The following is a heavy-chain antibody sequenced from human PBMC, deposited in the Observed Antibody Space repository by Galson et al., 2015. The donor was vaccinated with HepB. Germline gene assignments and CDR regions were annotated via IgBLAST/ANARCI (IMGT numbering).Heavy chain of an antibody. Sequence: SLRLSCAASGFTFSDYVMNWVRQAPGKGLEWISYISTRSSNIYYADSVRGRFTISRDNGKKSLYLQMNSLREEDTAMYYCVGRSCYSSGSYSFDSWGQGTLVTVSS. D-gene: IGHD3-10*01. CDR2: ISTRSSNI. CDR1: GFTFSDYV. J-gene: IGHJ4*02. V-gene: IGHV3-48*02. CDR3: VGRSCYSSGSYSFDS.